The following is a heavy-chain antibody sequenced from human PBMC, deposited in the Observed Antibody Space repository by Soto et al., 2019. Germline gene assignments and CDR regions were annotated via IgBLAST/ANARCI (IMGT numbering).Heavy chain of an antibody. CDR2: ISGSGTNT. Sequence: EVQLLESGGGLAQPGGSLRLSCAASGFTFSNYGMTWVRQAPGKGLEWVSGISGSGTNTFYADAVKGRFAISRDNSKNTLYLHMNSLRADDTAVYYCAKVGDALPTEVVIRNFDYWGQGPLVTVSS. CDR1: GFTFSNYG. CDR3: AKVGDALPTEVVIRNFDY. J-gene: IGHJ4*02. D-gene: IGHD3-22*01. V-gene: IGHV3-23*01.